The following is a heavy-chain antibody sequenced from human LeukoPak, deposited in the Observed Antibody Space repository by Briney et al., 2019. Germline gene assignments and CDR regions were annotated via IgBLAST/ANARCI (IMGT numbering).Heavy chain of an antibody. D-gene: IGHD3-10*01. V-gene: IGHV3-30*18. CDR1: GFTSSSYG. Sequence: GGSLRLSCAASGFTSSSYGMHWVRQTPGKGLEWVAVISYDGSNKYYADSVKGRFTISRDNSKNTLYLQMNSLRAEDTAVYYCAKAHYYGSGSYYNDYWGQGTLVTVSS. CDR2: ISYDGSNK. J-gene: IGHJ4*02. CDR3: AKAHYYGSGSYYNDY.